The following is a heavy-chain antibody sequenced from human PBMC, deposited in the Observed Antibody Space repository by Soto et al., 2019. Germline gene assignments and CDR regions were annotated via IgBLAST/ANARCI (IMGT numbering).Heavy chain of an antibody. CDR3: ARAGCTYGHFDY. V-gene: IGHV4-4*02. CDR1: GVSISSSNW. CDR2: IYHSGST. D-gene: IGHD5-18*01. Sequence: SETLSLTCAVSGVSISSSNWWNWVRQPPGKGLGWIGQIYHSGSTNYKPSLQSPGSIPVDKAKNQFSMKLSSVTAAYTAVDHFARAGCTYGHFDYWGQGTLVTVSS. J-gene: IGHJ4*02.